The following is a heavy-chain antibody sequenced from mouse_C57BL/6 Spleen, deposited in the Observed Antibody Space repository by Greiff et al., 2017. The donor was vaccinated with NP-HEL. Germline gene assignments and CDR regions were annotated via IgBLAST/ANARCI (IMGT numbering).Heavy chain of an antibody. J-gene: IGHJ2*01. V-gene: IGHV6-3*01. Sequence: DVKLEESGGGLVQPGGSMKLSCVASGFTFSNYWMNWVRQSPEKGLEWVAQIRLKSDNYATHYAETVKGRFTIARDDSKSSVYLQMNNLRAEDTGIYYGTGVGTTVVAPDYWGQGTTLTVSS. CDR2: IRLKSDNYAT. D-gene: IGHD1-1*01. CDR1: GFTFSNYW. CDR3: TGVGTTVVAPDY.